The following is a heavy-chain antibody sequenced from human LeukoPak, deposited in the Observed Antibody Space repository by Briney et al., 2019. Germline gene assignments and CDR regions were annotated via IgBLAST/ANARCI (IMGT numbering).Heavy chain of an antibody. D-gene: IGHD3-22*01. V-gene: IGHV1-18*01. CDR2: ISAYNGNT. J-gene: IGHJ4*02. CDR3: ARGADSDYYDSSGYYDY. Sequence: ASVKVSCKASGGTFSSYAISWVRQAPGQGLEWMGWISAYNGNTNYAQKLQGRVTMTTDTSTSTAYMELRSLRSDDTAVYYCARGADSDYYDSSGYYDYWGQGTLVTVSS. CDR1: GGTFSSYA.